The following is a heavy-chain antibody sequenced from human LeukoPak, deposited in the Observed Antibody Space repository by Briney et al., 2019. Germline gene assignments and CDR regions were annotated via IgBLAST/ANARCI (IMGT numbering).Heavy chain of an antibody. D-gene: IGHD5-24*01. Sequence: GRSLRLSCAASGFTFSSYGMHWVRQAPGKGLEWVAAISYDGSNKYYADSVKGRFTISRDNSKNTLYLQMNSLRAEDKAVYYCAKGHTVEMATIEYWGQGTLVTASS. CDR2: ISYDGSNK. CDR3: AKGHTVEMATIEY. J-gene: IGHJ4*02. V-gene: IGHV3-30*18. CDR1: GFTFSSYG.